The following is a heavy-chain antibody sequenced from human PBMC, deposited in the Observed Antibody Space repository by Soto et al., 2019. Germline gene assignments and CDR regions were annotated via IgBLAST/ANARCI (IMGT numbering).Heavy chain of an antibody. CDR3: ARPSPYDSSGYYLIDY. Sequence: GESRKISCKGSGYSFTSYWIGWVRQMPGKGLEWMGTIYPGDSDTRYSPSFQGQVTISADKSISTAYLQWSSLKASDTAMYYCARPSPYDSSGYYLIDYWGQGTLVTVSS. CDR1: GYSFTSYW. CDR2: IYPGDSDT. V-gene: IGHV5-51*01. J-gene: IGHJ4*02. D-gene: IGHD3-22*01.